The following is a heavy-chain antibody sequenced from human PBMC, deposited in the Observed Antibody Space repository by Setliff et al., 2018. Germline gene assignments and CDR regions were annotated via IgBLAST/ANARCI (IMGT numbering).Heavy chain of an antibody. Sequence: SETLSLTCTVSGGSLSTYYWSWIRQPAGKGLEWIWRIYTHAGGSTIYNPSLKSRVTISVDTSKNQFSLKLSSVTASDTAVYYCARLSGFLYMDVWGKGTTVTV. J-gene: IGHJ6*03. V-gene: IGHV4-4*07. CDR3: ARLSGFLYMDV. CDR2: IYTHAGGST. CDR1: GGSLSTYY. D-gene: IGHD3-3*01.